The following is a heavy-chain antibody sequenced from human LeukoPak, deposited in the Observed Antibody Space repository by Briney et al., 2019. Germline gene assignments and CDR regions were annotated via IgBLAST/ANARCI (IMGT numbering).Heavy chain of an antibody. CDR3: ARVIVVVPAAMDV. D-gene: IGHD2-2*01. CDR1: GFTFSSYS. CDR2: ISSSSSYI. V-gene: IGHV3-21*01. Sequence: AGGSLRLSCAASGFTFSSYSMNWVRQAPGKGLEWVSSISSSSSYIYYADSVKGRFTISRDNAKNSLYLQMNSLRAEDTAVYYCARVIVVVPAAMDVWGKGTTVTVSS. J-gene: IGHJ6*04.